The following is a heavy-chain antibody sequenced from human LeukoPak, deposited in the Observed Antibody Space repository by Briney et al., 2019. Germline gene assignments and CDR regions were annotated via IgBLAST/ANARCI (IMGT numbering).Heavy chain of an antibody. D-gene: IGHD3-22*01. CDR3: ARSSGYLDY. CDR2: IYYSGST. Sequence: SETLSLTCTVSGGSISAAYWSWIRQPPGEGLEWIGYIYYSGSTNYNPSLKSRVTISVDTSKNQFSLKLSSVTAADTAVYYCARSSGYLDYWGQGTLVTVSS. V-gene: IGHV4-59*01. J-gene: IGHJ4*02. CDR1: GGSISAAY.